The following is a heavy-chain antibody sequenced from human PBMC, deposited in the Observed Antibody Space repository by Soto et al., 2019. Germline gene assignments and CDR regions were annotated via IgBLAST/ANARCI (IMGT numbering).Heavy chain of an antibody. Sequence: PSETLSLTCAVSGGSIRGYYWSWIRQAPGKGLEWIGYMFYTGSTNYNPSLNSRVTIPVDTSKNQFSLKMRSVTAADTAVYYCERSRYYSDFYFDYWGQGILVTVSS. CDR3: ERSRYYSDFYFDY. D-gene: IGHD4-17*01. V-gene: IGHV4-59*01. CDR2: MFYTGST. J-gene: IGHJ4*02. CDR1: GGSIRGYY.